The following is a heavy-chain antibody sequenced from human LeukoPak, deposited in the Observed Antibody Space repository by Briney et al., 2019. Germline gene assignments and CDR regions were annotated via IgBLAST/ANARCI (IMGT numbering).Heavy chain of an antibody. D-gene: IGHD6-19*01. V-gene: IGHV4-34*01. CDR3: ACTSEVAGGLINY. Sequence: SETLSLTCAVYGVSFSGYYWSWIRQPPGKGLEWIGEINHSGSTNYNPSLKSRVTISVDTSKNQFSLKLSSVTAADTAVYYCACTSEVAGGLINYWGQGTLVTVSS. J-gene: IGHJ4*02. CDR1: GVSFSGYY. CDR2: INHSGST.